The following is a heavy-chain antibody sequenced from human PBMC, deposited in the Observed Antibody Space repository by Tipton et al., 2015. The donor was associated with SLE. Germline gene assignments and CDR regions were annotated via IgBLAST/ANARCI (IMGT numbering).Heavy chain of an antibody. V-gene: IGHV3-30-3*01. J-gene: IGHJ4*02. Sequence: RSLRLSCTASGFNFVTYAMHWVRQAPGKGPEWVAVTSTDGNTKLYADSVKGRFTISRDNSKNTLDLQMNGLRPEDTAVYYCASDLSGGGLDYWGPGTLVTVSS. D-gene: IGHD3-16*01. CDR1: GFNFVTYA. CDR3: ASDLSGGGLDY. CDR2: TSTDGNTK.